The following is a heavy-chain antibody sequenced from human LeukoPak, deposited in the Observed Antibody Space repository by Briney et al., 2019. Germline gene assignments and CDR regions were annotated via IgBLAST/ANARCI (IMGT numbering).Heavy chain of an antibody. CDR3: ARDSAREDYYYDSSGSVGAFDI. Sequence: PGGSLRLSCAASGFTFSSYWMHWVRQAPGKGLEWVSSISSSSSYIYYADSVKGRFTISRDNAKNSLYLQMNSLRAEDTAVYYCARDSAREDYYYDSSGSVGAFDIWGQGTMVTVSS. J-gene: IGHJ3*02. CDR2: ISSSSSYI. CDR1: GFTFSSYW. D-gene: IGHD3-22*01. V-gene: IGHV3-21*01.